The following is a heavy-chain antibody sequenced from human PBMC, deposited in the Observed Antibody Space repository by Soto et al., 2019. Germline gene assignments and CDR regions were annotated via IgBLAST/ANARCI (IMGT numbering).Heavy chain of an antibody. CDR1: GFTFSSYA. V-gene: IGHV3-30-3*01. D-gene: IGHD3-22*01. CDR3: ARDRGYYDSSGYYFRGNWFDP. CDR2: ISYDGSNK. Sequence: ESGGGVVQPGRSLRLSCAASGFTFSSYAMHWVRQAPGKGLEWVAVISYDGSNKYYADSVKGRFTISRDNSKNTLYLQMNSLRAEDTAVYYCARDRGYYDSSGYYFRGNWFDPWGQGTLVTVSS. J-gene: IGHJ5*02.